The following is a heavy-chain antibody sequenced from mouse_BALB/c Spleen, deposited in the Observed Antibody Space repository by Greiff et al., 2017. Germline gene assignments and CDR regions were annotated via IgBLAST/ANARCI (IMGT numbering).Heavy chain of an antibody. CDR3: ARLTGTRAMDY. CDR1: GFSLSTSGMG. J-gene: IGHJ4*01. D-gene: IGHD4-1*01. Sequence: QVTLKVSGPGILQPSQTLSLTCSFSGFSLSTSGMGVSWIRQPSGKGLEWLAHIYWDDDKRYNPSLKSRLTISKDTSSNQVFLKITSVDTADTATYYCARLTGTRAMDYWGQGTSVTVSS. CDR2: IYWDDDK. V-gene: IGHV8-12*01.